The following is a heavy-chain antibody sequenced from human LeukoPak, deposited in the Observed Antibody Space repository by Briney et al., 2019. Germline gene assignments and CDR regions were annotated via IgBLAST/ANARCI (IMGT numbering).Heavy chain of an antibody. D-gene: IGHD2-2*01. V-gene: IGHV3-9*01. Sequence: GGSLRLSCAASGFTFDDYAMHWVRQAPGKGLEWVSGISWNSGSIGYADSVKGRFTISRDNAKNSLYLQMNSLRAEDTALYYCAKDISAALYCSSISCYRRKAFDYWGQGTLVTVSS. CDR2: ISWNSGSI. CDR1: GFTFDDYA. J-gene: IGHJ4*02. CDR3: AKDISAALYCSSISCYRRKAFDY.